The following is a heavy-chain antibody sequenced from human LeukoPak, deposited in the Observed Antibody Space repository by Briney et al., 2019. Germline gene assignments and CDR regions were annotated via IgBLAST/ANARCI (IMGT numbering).Heavy chain of an antibody. CDR3: ARERPALTIFGVVISSEQEESDAFDI. CDR1: GFTFSSYA. Sequence: GGSLRLSCAASGFTFSSYAMGWVRQAPGKGLEWVSAISGSGGSTYYADSVKGRFTISRDNAKNSLYLQMNSLRAEDTAVYYCARERPALTIFGVVISSEQEESDAFDIWGQGTMVTVSS. CDR2: ISGSGGST. D-gene: IGHD3-3*01. V-gene: IGHV3-23*01. J-gene: IGHJ3*02.